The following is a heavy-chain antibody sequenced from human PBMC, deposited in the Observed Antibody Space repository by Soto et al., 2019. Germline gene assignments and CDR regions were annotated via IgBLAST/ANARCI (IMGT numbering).Heavy chain of an antibody. CDR3: ARGQQGYCTNGVCYPFDY. CDR1: VYTCTDFY. J-gene: IGHJ4*02. V-gene: IGHV1-2*02. Sequence: APVNVYWKASVYTCTDFYMHAVRQAPRQGLEWMGWINPNSGGTNYAQKFQGRVTMTRDTSISTAYMELSRLRSDDTAVYYCARGQQGYCTNGVCYPFDYWGQGTLVTVSS. D-gene: IGHD2-8*01. CDR2: INPNSGGT.